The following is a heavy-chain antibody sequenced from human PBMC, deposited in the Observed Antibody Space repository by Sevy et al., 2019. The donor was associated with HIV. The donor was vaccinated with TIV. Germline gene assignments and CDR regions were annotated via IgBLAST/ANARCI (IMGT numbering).Heavy chain of an antibody. CDR1: GDSVSSSTVA. CDR3: ARAITIFGLTIMLDP. V-gene: IGHV6-1*01. Sequence: SQTLSLICAISGDSVSSSTVAWNWIRQSPSRGLEWLGRTYYRSKWYNDYSLSVKGRIIISPDTSKNQFSLQLNSVTPEDTAVYYCARAITIFGLTIMLDPWGQGTLVTVSS. D-gene: IGHD3-3*01. J-gene: IGHJ5*02. CDR2: TYYRSKWYN.